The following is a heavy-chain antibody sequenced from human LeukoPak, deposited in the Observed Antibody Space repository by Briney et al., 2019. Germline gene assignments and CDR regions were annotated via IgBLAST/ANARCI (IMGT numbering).Heavy chain of an antibody. Sequence: SVKVSCKASGGTFSSYAISWVRQAPGQGLEWMGGIIPIFGTANYAQKFQGRVTITADESTSTAYMELSSLRSEDTAVYYCARSSTSYFVYGFYYYGMDVWGQGTTVTVS. J-gene: IGHJ6*02. CDR2: IIPIFGTA. D-gene: IGHD2-2*01. V-gene: IGHV1-69*13. CDR1: GGTFSSYA. CDR3: ARSSTSYFVYGFYYYGMDV.